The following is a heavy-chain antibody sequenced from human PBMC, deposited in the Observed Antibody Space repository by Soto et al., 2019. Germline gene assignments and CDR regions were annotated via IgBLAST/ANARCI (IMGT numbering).Heavy chain of an antibody. CDR3: ARQNPLSGYGYGVGGYYFDS. D-gene: IGHD5-18*01. Sequence: KPSETLSLTCTVSGGSISSRNYYWGRIRQPPGKGLEWIGNIYYSGSTSYNPSLKSRVTMSVDTSKDQFSLKLSSVTAADTAVYYCARQNPLSGYGYGVGGYYFDSWGQGTLVTVSS. CDR1: GGSISSRNYY. V-gene: IGHV4-39*01. J-gene: IGHJ4*02. CDR2: IYYSGST.